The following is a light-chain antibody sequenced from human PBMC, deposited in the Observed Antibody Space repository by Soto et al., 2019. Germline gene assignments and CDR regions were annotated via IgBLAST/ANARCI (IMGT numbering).Light chain of an antibody. V-gene: IGKV3-20*01. J-gene: IGKJ1*01. CDR3: QQYGSSPLWT. CDR2: GAS. CDR1: QSVSSSY. Sequence: EIVLTQSPGTLSLSPGERATLSCWASQSVSSSYLAWYQQKSGQAPRLLVYGASSRATGIPGRFSGSGSGTDFTLTISRLEPEDFAVDYCQQYGSSPLWTFGQGTKVEIK.